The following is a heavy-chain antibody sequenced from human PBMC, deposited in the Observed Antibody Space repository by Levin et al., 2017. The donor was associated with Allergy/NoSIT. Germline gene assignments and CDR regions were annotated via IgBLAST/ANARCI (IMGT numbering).Heavy chain of an antibody. J-gene: IGHJ3*02. CDR1: GGSFSGYY. CDR3: ARKRQLVRNAFDI. D-gene: IGHD6-6*01. Sequence: SQTLSLTCAVYGGSFSGYYWSWIRQPPGKGLEWIGEINHSGSTNYNPSLKSRVTISVDTSKNQFSLKLSSVTAADTAVYYCARKRQLVRNAFDIWGQGTMVTVSS. CDR2: INHSGST. V-gene: IGHV4-34*01.